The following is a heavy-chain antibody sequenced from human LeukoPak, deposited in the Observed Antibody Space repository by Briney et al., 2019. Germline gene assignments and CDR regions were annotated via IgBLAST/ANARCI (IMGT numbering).Heavy chain of an antibody. V-gene: IGHV5-51*01. J-gene: IGHJ1*01. Sequence: GESLKISCQGSGYRFTSFWIGWVRQIPGKGLEWMGIIYPDDSDTRYSPSFQGQVTISVDKSTATAYLQWSSLKASDTAIYYCARQGPPLAPSRQYFQHWGQGTLVTVSS. CDR1: GYRFTSFW. CDR3: ARQGPPLAPSRQYFQH. CDR2: IYPDDSDT.